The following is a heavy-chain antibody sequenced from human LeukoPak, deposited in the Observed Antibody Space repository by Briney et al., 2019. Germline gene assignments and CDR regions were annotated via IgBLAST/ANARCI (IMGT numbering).Heavy chain of an antibody. CDR2: MNPSSGNT. CDR3: ARVGYSYGSYYFDL. D-gene: IGHD5-18*01. CDR1: GYTFTSYD. V-gene: IGHV1-8*03. Sequence: ASVKVSCKASGYTFTSYDINWVRQATGQGIEWMGWMNPSSGNTGYAQKFQGRVTITRNTSISTAYMEQSSLRSEDTAVYYCARVGYSYGSYYFDLWGQGTRVSVSS. J-gene: IGHJ4*02.